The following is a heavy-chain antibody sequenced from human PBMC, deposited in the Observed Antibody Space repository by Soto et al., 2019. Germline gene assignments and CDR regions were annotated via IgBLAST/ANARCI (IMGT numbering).Heavy chain of an antibody. Sequence: ASVKVSCKASGYTFTGYYMHWVRQAPGQGLEWMGWINPNSGGTNYAQKFQGWVTMTRDTSISTAYMELSRLRSDDTAVYYCAGWGGGSIVVVPAASYYYYYYGMDVWGQGTTVTVSS. CDR2: INPNSGGT. D-gene: IGHD2-2*01. V-gene: IGHV1-2*04. CDR1: GYTFTGYY. CDR3: AGWGGGSIVVVPAASYYYYYYGMDV. J-gene: IGHJ6*02.